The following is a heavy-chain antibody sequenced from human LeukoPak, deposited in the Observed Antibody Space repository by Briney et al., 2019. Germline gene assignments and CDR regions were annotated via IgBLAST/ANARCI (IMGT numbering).Heavy chain of an antibody. J-gene: IGHJ6*04. CDR3: AELGITMIGGV. CDR1: GFTFSSYE. D-gene: IGHD3-10*02. Sequence: PGGSLRLSCAASGFTFSSYEMNWVRQARGKGLEWVSYISSSGSTIYYADSVKGRFTTSRDNAKNSLYLQMNSLRAEDTAVYYCAELGITMIGGVWGKGTTVTISS. V-gene: IGHV3-48*03. CDR2: ISSSGSTI.